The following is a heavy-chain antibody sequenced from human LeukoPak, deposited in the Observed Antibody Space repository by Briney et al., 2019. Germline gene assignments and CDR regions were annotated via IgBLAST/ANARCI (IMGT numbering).Heavy chain of an antibody. CDR1: GSFISSYY. V-gene: IGHV4-59*01. D-gene: IGHD2-15*01. CDR3: ARGRGPHCSGGSCYSFDY. CDR2: IYYSGST. Sequence: SETLSLICTVSGSFISSYYWIWIRQPPGKGLEWIGYIYYSGSTNYTPSLKSRVTISVDTSKNQFSLKLSSVTAADTAVYYCARGRGPHCSGGSCYSFDYWGQGTLVTVSS. J-gene: IGHJ4*02.